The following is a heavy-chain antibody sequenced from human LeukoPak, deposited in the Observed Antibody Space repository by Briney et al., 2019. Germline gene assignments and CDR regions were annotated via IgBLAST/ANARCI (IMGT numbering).Heavy chain of an antibody. CDR2: MYYSGNT. CDR3: ARDLGVVPAWGWFDP. CDR1: GDSISSSSYY. V-gene: IGHV4-39*07. Sequence: SETLSLTCTVSGDSISSSSYYWGWIRQPPGKGLEWIGTMYYSGNTYYNPSLKSRITISGDTSKNQFSLNLSSVTAADMAVYYCARDLGVVPAWGWFDPWGQGTLVTVSS. D-gene: IGHD2-2*01. J-gene: IGHJ5*02.